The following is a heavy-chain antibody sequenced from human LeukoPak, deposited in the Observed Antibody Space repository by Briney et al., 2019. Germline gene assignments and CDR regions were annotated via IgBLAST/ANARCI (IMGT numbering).Heavy chain of an antibody. J-gene: IGHJ6*03. D-gene: IGHD3-10*01. CDR3: ARGPEGSGSYYYMDV. CDR2: ISGSGGST. CDR1: GFTLSIYA. Sequence: PGGSLRPSCAASGFTLSIYAMSWVRQAPGKGLGWVSAISGSGGSTYYADSVKGRFTISRDNSKNTPYLQMNSLRAEDTALYYCARGPEGSGSYYYMDVWGKGTTVTVSS. V-gene: IGHV3-23*01.